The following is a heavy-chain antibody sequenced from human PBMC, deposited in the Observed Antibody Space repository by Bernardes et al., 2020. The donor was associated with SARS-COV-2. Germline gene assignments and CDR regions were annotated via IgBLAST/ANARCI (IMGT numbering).Heavy chain of an antibody. Sequence: ETLSLPCTVSGCSIIRSSYYWGWIRQPPGKGLEWIGSIYYSGSTYYNPSLKSRVTISVDTSKNQFSLKLSSVTAADTAVYYCARGVGADYYGMDVWGQGTTVTVSS. CDR2: IYYSGST. CDR1: GCSIIRSSYY. D-gene: IGHD1-26*01. V-gene: IGHV4-39*01. CDR3: ARGVGADYYGMDV. J-gene: IGHJ6*02.